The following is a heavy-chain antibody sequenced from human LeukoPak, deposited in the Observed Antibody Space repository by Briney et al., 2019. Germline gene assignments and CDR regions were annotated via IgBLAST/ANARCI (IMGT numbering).Heavy chain of an antibody. CDR3: ARDRVIVGAFYYYYGMDV. V-gene: IGHV3-33*01. CDR2: IWYDGSNK. J-gene: IGHJ6*02. D-gene: IGHD1-26*01. CDR1: GFTFSSYG. Sequence: GGSLRLSCAASGFTFSSYGMHWVRQAPGKGLEWVAVIWYDGSNKYYADSVKGRFTISRDNSKNTLYLQMNSLRAVDTAVYYCARDRVIVGAFYYYYGMDVWGQGTTVTVSS.